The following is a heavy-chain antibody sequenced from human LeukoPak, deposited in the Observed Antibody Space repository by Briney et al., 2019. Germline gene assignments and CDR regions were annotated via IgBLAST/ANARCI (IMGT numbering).Heavy chain of an antibody. CDR1: GFTFSSYG. CDR2: ISYDGSNK. D-gene: IGHD4-17*01. J-gene: IGHJ4*02. CDR3: AKEGRGTDYGDPPGIDY. V-gene: IGHV3-30*18. Sequence: GRSLRLSCAASGFTFSSYGMHWVRQAPGKGLERVAVISYDGSNKYYADSVKGRFTISRDNSKNTLYLQMNSLRAEDTAVYYCAKEGRGTDYGDPPGIDYCGQGTLVTVSS.